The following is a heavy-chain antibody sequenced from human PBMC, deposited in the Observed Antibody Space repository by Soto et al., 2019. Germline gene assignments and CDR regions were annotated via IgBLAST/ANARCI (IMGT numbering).Heavy chain of an antibody. V-gene: IGHV4-61*01. CDR2: IFYNGTA. J-gene: IGHJ4*02. CDR1: GGSVSSGSFH. D-gene: IGHD6-19*01. CDR3: ARIGGWYDNDV. Sequence: SETLSRTCSVSGGSVSSGSFHWSWIRQPPGKGLQFIGSIFYNGTANYSPSLKNRVSISIDTSQSQFFLQLISVAAADTAVYYCARIGGWYDNDVWGQGSLVTVS.